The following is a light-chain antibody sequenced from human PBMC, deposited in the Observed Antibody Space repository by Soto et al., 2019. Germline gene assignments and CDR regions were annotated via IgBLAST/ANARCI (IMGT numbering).Light chain of an antibody. CDR2: RNN. J-gene: IGLJ3*02. Sequence: QSVLTQPPSASGTPGQRVTISCSGSSSNLGSNFVYWYQQLPGAAPKLLISRNNERPSGVPDRFSGSKSGTSASLAISGLRSEDEADYHCEAWDDSLRGVVFGGGTKVTVL. CDR1: SSNLGSNF. V-gene: IGLV1-47*01. CDR3: EAWDDSLRGVV.